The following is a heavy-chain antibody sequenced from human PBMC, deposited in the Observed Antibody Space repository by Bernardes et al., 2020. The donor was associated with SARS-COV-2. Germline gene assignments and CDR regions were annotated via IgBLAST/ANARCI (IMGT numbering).Heavy chain of an antibody. CDR3: ARSTDYDYIWGAFDY. CDR1: GFTFSSYE. CDR2: ISSSGSTI. V-gene: IGHV3-48*03. D-gene: IGHD3-16*01. Sequence: GGSLRLSCAASGFTFSSYEMNWVRQAPGKGLEWVSYISSSGSTIYYADSVKGRFTISRDNAKNSLYLQMNSLRAEDTAVYYCARSTDYDYIWGAFDYWGQGTLVTVSS. J-gene: IGHJ4*02.